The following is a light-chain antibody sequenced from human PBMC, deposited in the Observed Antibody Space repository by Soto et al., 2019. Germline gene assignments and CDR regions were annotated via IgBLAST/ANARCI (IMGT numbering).Light chain of an antibody. Sequence: DIQMTQSPSTLSASVGDRVTITCRASQSISVWLAWYQQKPGKAPKLLVYMASSLESGVPSRFSGSGSGTDFTLTISCLQSEDFATYYCQQYYSYPRTFGQGTKLEIK. CDR1: QSISVW. CDR3: QQYYSYPRT. V-gene: IGKV1-5*03. CDR2: MAS. J-gene: IGKJ2*01.